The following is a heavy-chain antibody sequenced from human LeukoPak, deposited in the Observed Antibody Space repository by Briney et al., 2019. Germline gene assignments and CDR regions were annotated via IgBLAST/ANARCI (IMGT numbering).Heavy chain of an antibody. CDR3: ARDSYYGSGSYYRYTFDY. D-gene: IGHD3-10*01. J-gene: IGHJ4*02. Sequence: GGSLRLSCAASGFTVNRNCMGWVRQAPGKGLEWVSLIYGGGGTYYANSVKGRFTISRDYSKNTLYLQMNSLRVEDTAVYYCARDSYYGSGSYYRYTFDYWGQGTLVTASS. CDR2: IYGGGGT. V-gene: IGHV3-53*01. CDR1: GFTVNRNC.